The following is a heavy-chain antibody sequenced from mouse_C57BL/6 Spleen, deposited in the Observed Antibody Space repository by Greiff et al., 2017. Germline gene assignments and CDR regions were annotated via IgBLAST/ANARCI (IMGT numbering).Heavy chain of an antibody. D-gene: IGHD2-3*01. Sequence: VKLLESGPDLVKPGASVKLSCKASGFAFSSSWMHWVQQRPGKGLEWIGWINPGDGATNYTGTFKGQATLTADKSSSTAYMQLSSLASEDSAVCFCAGMVRKYLDVWGKGTSVTVSS. CDR2: INPGDGAT. CDR3: AGMVRKYLDV. CDR1: GFAFSSSW. J-gene: IGHJ4*01. V-gene: IGHV1-82*01.